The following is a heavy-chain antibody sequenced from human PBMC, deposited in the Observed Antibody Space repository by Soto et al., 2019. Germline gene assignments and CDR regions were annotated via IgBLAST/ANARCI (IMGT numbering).Heavy chain of an antibody. CDR2: IYWNDAK. V-gene: IGHV2-5*01. Sequence: QITLKESGPTLVKPTQTLTLTCTFSGFSLTTSGVGVGWIRQPPGKALEWLAFIYWNDAKRYSPALRSRLTITKDTPKNQAVRRMTIMDPGDTSTYYCAHRGEFYGDYEDYWYFDLWGRGTPVTVSS. D-gene: IGHD4-17*01. J-gene: IGHJ2*01. CDR3: AHRGEFYGDYEDYWYFDL. CDR1: GFSLTTSGVG.